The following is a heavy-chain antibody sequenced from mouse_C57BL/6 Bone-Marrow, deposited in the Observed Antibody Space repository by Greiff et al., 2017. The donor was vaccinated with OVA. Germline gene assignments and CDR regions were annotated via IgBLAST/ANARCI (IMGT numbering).Heavy chain of an antibody. V-gene: IGHV3-6*01. J-gene: IGHJ3*01. CDR2: ISYDGSN. CDR1: GYSITSGYY. CDR3: ARDMDYDYGASWFAY. Sequence: EVQRVESGPGLVKPSQSLSLTCSVTGYSITSGYYWNWIRQFPGNKLEWMGYISYDGSNNCNPSLKNRISITRDTSKNQFFLKLNSVTTEDTATYYCARDMDYDYGASWFAYWGQGTLVTVSA. D-gene: IGHD2-4*01.